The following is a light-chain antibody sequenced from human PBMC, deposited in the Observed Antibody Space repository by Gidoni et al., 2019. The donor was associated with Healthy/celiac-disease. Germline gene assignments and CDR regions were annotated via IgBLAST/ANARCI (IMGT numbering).Light chain of an antibody. V-gene: IGLV1-44*01. CDR3: AAWDDSLNGYV. CDR1: SSNIGSNT. J-gene: IGLJ1*01. CDR2: SNN. Sequence: SVLTQPPSASGTPGPRVTIPCSGSSSNIGSNTVNWYQQLPGTAPKLLIYSNNPRPSGVPARFSGSKSGTSAALAISGLQSEDEADYYCAAWDDSLNGYVFGTGTKVTVL.